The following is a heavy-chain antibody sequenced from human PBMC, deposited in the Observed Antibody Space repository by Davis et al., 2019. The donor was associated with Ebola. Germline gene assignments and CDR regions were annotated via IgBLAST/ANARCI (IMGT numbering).Heavy chain of an antibody. CDR2: IKQDGSEK. CDR1: GFTFSSYW. V-gene: IGHV3-7*01. J-gene: IGHJ6*02. D-gene: IGHD3-16*01. Sequence: GGSLRLSCAASGFTFSSYWMSWVRQAPGKGLEWVANIKQDGSEKYYVDSVKGRFTISRDNSEKTVSLQMNSLRAEDTAVYYCARDPGGGLAYYALDVWGQGTTVTVSS. CDR3: ARDPGGGLAYYALDV.